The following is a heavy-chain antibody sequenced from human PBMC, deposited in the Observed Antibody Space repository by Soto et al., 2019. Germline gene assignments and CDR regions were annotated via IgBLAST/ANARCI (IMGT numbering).Heavy chain of an antibody. CDR1: DGSITSSSCH. Sequence: QLQLQESGPGLVKPSETLSLSCTVSDGSITSSSCHWGWIRQPPGKGLEWIGSIYFSGDTFYNPSLKSRVIISVDTSKNQFSRHLNSVTAAYTAVYYCARVRGGYTFWSGYLGGYGIDVWGQGTTVTVS. J-gene: IGHJ6*02. D-gene: IGHD3-3*01. CDR3: ARVRGGYTFWSGYLGGYGIDV. V-gene: IGHV4-39*01. CDR2: IYFSGDT.